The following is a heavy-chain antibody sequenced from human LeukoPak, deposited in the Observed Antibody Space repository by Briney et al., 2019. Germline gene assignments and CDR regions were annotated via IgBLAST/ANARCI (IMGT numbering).Heavy chain of an antibody. Sequence: GGSRRLSCPASGFTFSSSAMSWVRQAPGKGLEWVSVIGGSGGSTYYADSVKGRFTNSRDNSKNTLYLQMNRLRAEDTAVYYCAKVRGESIVSVDYFDYWGEGTLVTVSS. V-gene: IGHV3-23*01. D-gene: IGHD2-21*01. CDR1: GFTFSSSA. J-gene: IGHJ4*02. CDR3: AKVRGESIVSVDYFDY. CDR2: IGGSGGST.